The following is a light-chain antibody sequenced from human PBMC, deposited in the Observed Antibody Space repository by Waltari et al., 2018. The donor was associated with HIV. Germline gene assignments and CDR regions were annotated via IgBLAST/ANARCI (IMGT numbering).Light chain of an antibody. V-gene: IGLV3-19*01. J-gene: IGLJ1*01. CDR2: GKN. CDR1: SLPHYS. CDR3: ASRDSGGIHRYV. Sequence: SSELTQDPAVSVALGQTVSITCQGYSLPHYSASWYQQRPGQAPLLVIYGKNNRPSGIPDRFSGSTSGNTASLTITGTQAEDEADYYCASRDSGGIHRYVFGIGTRVTVL.